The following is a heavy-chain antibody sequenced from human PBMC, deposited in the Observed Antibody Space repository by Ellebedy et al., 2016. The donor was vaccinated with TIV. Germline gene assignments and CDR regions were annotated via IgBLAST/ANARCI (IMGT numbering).Heavy chain of an antibody. V-gene: IGHV1-69*13. CDR2: IIPIFGTA. D-gene: IGHD2-2*01. J-gene: IGHJ6*02. CDR1: GGTFSSYA. Sequence: SVKVSXXASGGTFSSYAISWVRQAPGQGLEWMGGIIPIFGTANYAQKFQGRVTITADESTSTAYMELGSLRSEDTAVYYCASPIVVVPAGLNYYYYYGMDVWGQGTTVTVSS. CDR3: ASPIVVVPAGLNYYYYYGMDV.